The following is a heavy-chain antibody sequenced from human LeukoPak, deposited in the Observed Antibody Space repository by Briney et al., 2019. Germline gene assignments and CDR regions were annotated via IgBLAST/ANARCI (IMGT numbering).Heavy chain of an antibody. V-gene: IGHV3-48*02. Sequence: GGSLRLSCAASGFTFSSYGMNWVRQAPGKRLEWGSYISSRSDSIYYADSVKGRFTISRDNAENSLYLQMNSLRDEDTAVYYCARAMRSGYDYWGQGTLVTVSS. CDR2: ISSRSDSI. J-gene: IGHJ4*02. D-gene: IGHD5-12*01. CDR3: ARAMRSGYDY. CDR1: GFTFSSYG.